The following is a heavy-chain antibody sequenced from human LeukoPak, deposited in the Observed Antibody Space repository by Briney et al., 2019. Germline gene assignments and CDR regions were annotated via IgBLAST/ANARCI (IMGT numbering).Heavy chain of an antibody. V-gene: IGHV4-59*08. CDR2: IYYNGST. CDR1: GGSVGSFS. Sequence: SETLSLTCKVSGGSVGSFSWSWIRQSPGKGLEWIGFIYYNGSTSYNPSLKSRVTISVDRSKSQFSLRLSSVTAADTALYYCARAVGYYGSGTSGEEWFDPWGQGTLVSVSS. J-gene: IGHJ5*02. CDR3: ARAVGYYGSGTSGEEWFDP. D-gene: IGHD3-10*01.